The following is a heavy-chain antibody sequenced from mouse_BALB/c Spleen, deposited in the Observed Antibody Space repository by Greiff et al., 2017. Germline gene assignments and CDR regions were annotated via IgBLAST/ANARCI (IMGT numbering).Heavy chain of an antibody. Sequence: EVKLEESGGGLVKPGGSLKLSCAASGFAFSSYDMSWVRQTPEKRLEWVAYISSGGGSTYYPDTVKGRFTISRDNAKNTLYLQMSSLKSEDTAMYYCARYYYGYYAMDYWGQGTSVTVSS. CDR3: ARYYYGYYAMDY. J-gene: IGHJ4*01. D-gene: IGHD1-1*01. V-gene: IGHV5-12-1*01. CDR2: ISSGGGST. CDR1: GFAFSSYD.